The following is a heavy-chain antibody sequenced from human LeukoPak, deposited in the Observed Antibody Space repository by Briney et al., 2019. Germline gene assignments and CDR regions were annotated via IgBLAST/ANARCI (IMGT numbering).Heavy chain of an antibody. CDR1: GYTFTGYY. D-gene: IGHD5-24*01. CDR3: ARVATRQYSNFDY. V-gene: IGHV1-2*02. J-gene: IGHJ4*02. CDR2: INPNSGGT. Sequence: GASVKVSCKASGYTFTGYYMHWVRQAPGQGLEWMGWINPNSGGTNYAQKFQGRVTMTRDTSSSTAYMELSRLRSDDTAVYYCARVATRQYSNFDYWGQGTLVTVSS.